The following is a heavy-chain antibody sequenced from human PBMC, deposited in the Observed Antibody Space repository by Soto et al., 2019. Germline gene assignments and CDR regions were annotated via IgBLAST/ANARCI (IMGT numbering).Heavy chain of an antibody. CDR3: ARDSGQQLVRYFDY. CDR2: IYHSGST. CDR1: GGSISSGGYS. D-gene: IGHD6-13*01. J-gene: IGHJ4*02. V-gene: IGHV4-30-2*01. Sequence: SETLSLTCAVSGGSISSGGYSWSWIRQPPGKGLEWIGYIYHSGSTYYNPSLKSRVTISVDRSKNQFSLKLSSVTAADTAVYYCARDSGQQLVRYFDYWGQGTLVTVSS.